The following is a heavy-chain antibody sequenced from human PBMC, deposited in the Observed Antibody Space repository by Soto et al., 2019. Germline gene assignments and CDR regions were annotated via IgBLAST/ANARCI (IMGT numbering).Heavy chain of an antibody. CDR3: ARGGSLYWYFDP. J-gene: IGHJ2*01. CDR1: GYTFTNYA. D-gene: IGHD1-26*01. Sequence: QVQLVQSGAEVKKPGASVKVSCKASGYTFTNYAMHWVRQAPGQRLEWMGWINAGNGNTKYSQKFQGRVTITRDTTASTAYMGLSSLRSEDTAVYYCARGGSLYWYFDPRGRGTLVTVSS. CDR2: INAGNGNT. V-gene: IGHV1-3*01.